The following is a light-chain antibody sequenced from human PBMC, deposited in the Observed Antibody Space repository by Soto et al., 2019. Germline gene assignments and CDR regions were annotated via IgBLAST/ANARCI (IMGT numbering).Light chain of an antibody. CDR2: EVT. J-gene: IGLJ1*01. CDR3: SSYTGSSTIYV. CDR1: SSDVGAYNY. Sequence: QSVLTQPSSLSGSPGQSITISCTGTSSDVGAYNYVSWYQHHPGKAPRLMISEVTNRPSGVSNRFSGSKSGNSASLTISGLQPDDEADYYCSSYTGSSTIYVFGTGTKVTVL. V-gene: IGLV2-14*01.